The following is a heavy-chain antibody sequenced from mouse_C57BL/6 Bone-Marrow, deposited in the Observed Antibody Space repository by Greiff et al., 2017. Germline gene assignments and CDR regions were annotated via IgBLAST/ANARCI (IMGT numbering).Heavy chain of an antibody. V-gene: IGHV1-42*01. CDR1: GYSFTGYY. Sequence: VQLQQSGPELVKPGASVKISCKASGYSFTGYYMHWVKQSPGQSLEWIGKINPSTGGTTYNQKFKAKATLTVDKSSSTAYMQLKSLTSEDSAVYYCARKVRGVFAYWGQGTLVTVSA. J-gene: IGHJ3*01. CDR2: INPSTGGT. CDR3: ARKVRGVFAY. D-gene: IGHD1-3*01.